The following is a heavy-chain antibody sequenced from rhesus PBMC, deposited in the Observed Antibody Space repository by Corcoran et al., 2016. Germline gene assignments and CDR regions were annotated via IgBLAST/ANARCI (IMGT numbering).Heavy chain of an antibody. Sequence: QVQLQESGPGVVKPSETLSLTCAVSGGSISDSYRWSWIRQPPGKGLEWIGYIYGSSTSTNYNPAPKSRVTISKDTSKNQFSLKLSSVTAADTAVYYCAGTVTYFDYWGQGVLVTVSS. V-gene: IGHV4S10*01. CDR2: IYGSSTST. J-gene: IGHJ4*01. CDR1: GGSISDSYR. D-gene: IGHD4-23*01. CDR3: AGTVTYFDY.